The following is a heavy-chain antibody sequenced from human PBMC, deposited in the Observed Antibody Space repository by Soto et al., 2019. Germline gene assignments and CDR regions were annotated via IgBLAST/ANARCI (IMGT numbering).Heavy chain of an antibody. CDR1: GFTFSNYS. Sequence: EVQVVESGGGLIQPGGSLRLSCAASGFTFSNYSMNWVRQAPGKGLEWVSDISSSSSTIYYADSVKGRFTISRDNAKNSLYLQINSRREEDAVVYYGAREGDTAMVGYYDGMDVWGQGTPVTVSS. CDR3: AREGDTAMVGYYDGMDV. D-gene: IGHD5-18*01. CDR2: ISSSSSTI. J-gene: IGHJ6*02. V-gene: IGHV3-48*02.